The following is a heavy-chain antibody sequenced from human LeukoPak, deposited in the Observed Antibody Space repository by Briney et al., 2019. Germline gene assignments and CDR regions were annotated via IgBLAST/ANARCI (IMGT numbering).Heavy chain of an antibody. CDR2: IYHSGST. CDR1: SGSISSGGYS. V-gene: IGHV4-30-2*01. CDR3: ARASGIAAAGTGWFDP. D-gene: IGHD6-13*01. J-gene: IGHJ5*02. Sequence: SETLSLTCAVSSGSISSGGYSWSWIRQPPGKGLEWIGYIYHSGSTYYNPSLKSRVTISVDRSKNQFSLKLSSVTAADTAVYYCARASGIAAAGTGWFDPWGQGTLVTVSS.